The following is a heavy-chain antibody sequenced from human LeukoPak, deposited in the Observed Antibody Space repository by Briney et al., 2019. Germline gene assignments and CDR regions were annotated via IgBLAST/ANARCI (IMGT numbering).Heavy chain of an antibody. V-gene: IGHV3-30*02. Sequence: PGGSLRLSCAASGFTFSSYGMHRVRQAPGKGLEWVAFIRYDGSNKYYADSVKGRFTISRDNSKNTLYLQMNSLRAEDTAVYYCAKEVAYGDYYDYWGQGTLVTVSS. CDR1: GFTFSSYG. D-gene: IGHD4-17*01. CDR3: AKEVAYGDYYDY. J-gene: IGHJ4*02. CDR2: IRYDGSNK.